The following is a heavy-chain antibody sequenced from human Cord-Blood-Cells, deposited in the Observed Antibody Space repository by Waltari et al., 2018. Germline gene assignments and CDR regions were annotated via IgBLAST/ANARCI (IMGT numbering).Heavy chain of an antibody. Sequence: EVQLVESGGGLVQPGGSLRLSCAASGFTFSSYEMTWVRQAPGKGLEWVSYISSSGSTIYYADSVKGRFTISRDNAKNSLYLQMNSLRAEDTAVYYCARDKSAYYDFWSGYYYFDYWGQGTLVTVSS. CDR2: ISSSGSTI. J-gene: IGHJ4*02. CDR3: ARDKSAYYDFWSGYYYFDY. CDR1: GFTFSSYE. D-gene: IGHD3-3*01. V-gene: IGHV3-48*03.